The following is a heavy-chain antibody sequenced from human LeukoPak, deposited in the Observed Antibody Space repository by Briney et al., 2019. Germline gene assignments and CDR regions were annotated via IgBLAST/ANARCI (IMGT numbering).Heavy chain of an antibody. Sequence: GASVKVSCKASGYTFTGYYMHWVRQAPGQGLEWMGWINPNSGGTNYAQKFQGRVTMTRDTSISTAYMELSRLRSDDTAVYYCATDLSDSSGYSFDYWGQGTLVTVSS. CDR2: INPNSGGT. CDR3: ATDLSDSSGYSFDY. D-gene: IGHD3-22*01. CDR1: GYTFTGYY. V-gene: IGHV1-2*02. J-gene: IGHJ4*02.